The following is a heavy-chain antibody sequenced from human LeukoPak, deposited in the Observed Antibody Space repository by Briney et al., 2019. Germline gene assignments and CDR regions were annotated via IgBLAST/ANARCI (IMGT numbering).Heavy chain of an antibody. V-gene: IGHV4-59*01. D-gene: IGHD5-24*01. CDR3: ARVAGRWLQLGYFDY. CDR2: IYYSGST. CDR1: GGSISSYY. J-gene: IGHJ4*02. Sequence: SETLSLTCTVSGGSISSYYWSWIRQPPGKGLEWIGYIYYSGSTNYNPSLKSRVTISVDTSKNQFSLKLSSVTAADTAVYYCARVAGRWLQLGYFDYWGQGTLVTVSS.